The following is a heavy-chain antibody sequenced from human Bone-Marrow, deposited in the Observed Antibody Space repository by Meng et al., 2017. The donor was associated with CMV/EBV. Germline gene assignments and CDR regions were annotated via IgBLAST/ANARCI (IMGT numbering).Heavy chain of an antibody. CDR1: GYTFTGYY. J-gene: IGHJ4*02. D-gene: IGHD3-10*01. V-gene: IGHV1-2*02. CDR2: INPNSGGT. Sequence: VQTVQSGVEVKKPGASVKVSCKASGYTFTGYYMHWVRQAPGQGLEWMGWINPNSGGTNYAQKFQGRVPMTRDTSISTAYMELSRLRSDDTAVYYCARDAGVHYYGSGSYYNYWGQGTLVTVSS. CDR3: ARDAGVHYYGSGSYYNY.